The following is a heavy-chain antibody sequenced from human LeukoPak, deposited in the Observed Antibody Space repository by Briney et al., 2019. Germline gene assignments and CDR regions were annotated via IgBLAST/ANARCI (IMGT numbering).Heavy chain of an antibody. CDR2: IVVGSGNT. V-gene: IGHV1-58*02. CDR3: AAGYLHYDSSGYRYYYYGMDV. J-gene: IGHJ6*02. D-gene: IGHD3-22*01. Sequence: SVKVSCKASGFTFTSSAMQWVRQARGQRLEWIGWIVVGSGNTNYAQKFQERVTITRDMSTSTAYMELSSLRSEDTAVYYCAAGYLHYDSSGYRYYYYGMDVWGQGTTVTVSS. CDR1: GFTFTSSA.